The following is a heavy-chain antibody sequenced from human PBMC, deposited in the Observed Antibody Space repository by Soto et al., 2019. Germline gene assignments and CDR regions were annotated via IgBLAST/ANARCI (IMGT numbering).Heavy chain of an antibody. D-gene: IGHD5-18*01. Sequence: GLEWMGRIIAILGIANYAQKFQGRVTITADKSTSTAYMELSSLRSEDTAVYYCARGVDRAMEEGNLFAFWGQGTLVIVSS. CDR3: ARGVDRAMEEGNLFAF. J-gene: IGHJ5*01. V-gene: IGHV1-69*04. CDR2: IIAILGIA.